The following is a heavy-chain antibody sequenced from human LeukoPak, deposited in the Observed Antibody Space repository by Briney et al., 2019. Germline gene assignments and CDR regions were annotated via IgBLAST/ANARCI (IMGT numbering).Heavy chain of an antibody. CDR2: IYTSGSP. J-gene: IGHJ4*02. CDR1: GVSISSYY. Sequence: PSETLSLTCTVSGVSISSYYWSWIRQPAGKGLEWIGRIYTSGSPNHNPSLKSRVTISEDTSKNQFSLKLSSVTAADTAMYYCARSGSGYLRYYFDYWGQGILVTVSS. D-gene: IGHD5-12*01. V-gene: IGHV4-4*07. CDR3: ARSGSGYLRYYFDY.